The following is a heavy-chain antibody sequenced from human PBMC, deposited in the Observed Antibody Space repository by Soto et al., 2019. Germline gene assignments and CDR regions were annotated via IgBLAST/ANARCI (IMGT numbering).Heavy chain of an antibody. Sequence: GGSLSLSCAASGFTFSSYSMNWVRQATGKGLEWVSYISSSSSTIYYADSVKGRFTISRDNAKNSLYLQMNSLRAEDTAVYYCARHPERIAEIGWFDPWGQGTLVTVSS. J-gene: IGHJ5*02. D-gene: IGHD6-13*01. CDR1: GFTFSSYS. CDR2: ISSSSSTI. CDR3: ARHPERIAEIGWFDP. V-gene: IGHV3-48*01.